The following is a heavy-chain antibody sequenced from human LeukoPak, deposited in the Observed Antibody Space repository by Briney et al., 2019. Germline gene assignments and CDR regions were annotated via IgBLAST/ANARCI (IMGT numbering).Heavy chain of an antibody. V-gene: IGHV1-8*03. J-gene: IGHJ4*02. CDR1: GYTLTSYD. D-gene: IGHD2-2*02. CDR3: ARGIRRRAALRTYYFYY. CDR2: INPNSGNT. Sequence: GASVKVSCKASGYTLTSYDINWVRQATGQGLEWMGWINPNSGNTGYAQKFQGRVTITRNTSISTAYMELSSLRSEDTAVYYCARGIRRRAALRTYYFYYWRQETLVTVPS.